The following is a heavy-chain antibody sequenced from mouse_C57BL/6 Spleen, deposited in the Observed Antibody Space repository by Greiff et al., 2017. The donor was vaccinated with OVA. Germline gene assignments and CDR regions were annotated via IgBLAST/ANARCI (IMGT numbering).Heavy chain of an antibody. CDR3: ARTEGLTGYYFDY. Sequence: VQLQQPGAELVMPGASVKLSCKASGYTFTSYWMHWVKQRPGQGLEWIGEIDPSDSYTNYNQKFKGKSTLTVDKSSSTAYMQLSSLTSEDSAVYYCARTEGLTGYYFDYWGQGTTLTVSS. V-gene: IGHV1-69*01. CDR1: GYTFTSYW. CDR2: IDPSDSYT. J-gene: IGHJ2*01. D-gene: IGHD4-1*01.